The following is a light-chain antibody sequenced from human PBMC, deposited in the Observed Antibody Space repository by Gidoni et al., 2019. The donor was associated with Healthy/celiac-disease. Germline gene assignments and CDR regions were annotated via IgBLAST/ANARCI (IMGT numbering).Light chain of an antibody. CDR3: QQYDNLPLT. J-gene: IGKJ4*01. V-gene: IGKV1-33*01. Sequence: LQMTQSPSPLSASVGDRVTITCQASQDISNYLNWYQQKPGKAPKLLLYDASNLETGVPSRFSGSGSGTDFTFTISSLQPEDIATYYCQQYDNLPLTFGGGTKVEIK. CDR2: DAS. CDR1: QDISNY.